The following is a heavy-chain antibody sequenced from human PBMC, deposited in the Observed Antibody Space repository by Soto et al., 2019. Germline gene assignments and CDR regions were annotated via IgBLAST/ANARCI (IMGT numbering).Heavy chain of an antibody. CDR2: ISGSGGTT. CDR3: AKTANGWFSAFEI. CDR1: GFTFSSYA. J-gene: IGHJ3*02. V-gene: IGHV3-23*01. D-gene: IGHD6-19*01. Sequence: EVQLLESGGGLVQPGGSLRLSCAASGFTFSSYAMSWVRQAPGKGLEWVPAISGSGGTTYYANSVKVRFTVSRDNSKYTLYLQMNILRAEDTAVYYCAKTANGWFSAFEIWGQGTMVTVSS.